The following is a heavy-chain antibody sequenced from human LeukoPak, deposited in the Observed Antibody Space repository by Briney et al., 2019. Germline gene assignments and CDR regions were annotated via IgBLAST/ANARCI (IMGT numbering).Heavy chain of an antibody. CDR3: ARGFRGASFDY. CDR2: LYYSGST. V-gene: IGHV4-61*01. Sequence: SETLSLTCTVSGYSISSGYYWTWIRQPPGKGLEWIGYLYYSGSTDYNSSLKSRVTISEDTSKKQFSLKVSSVTAADTAVYYCARGFRGASFDYWGQGTLVTVSS. D-gene: IGHD1-26*01. CDR1: GYSISSGYY. J-gene: IGHJ4*02.